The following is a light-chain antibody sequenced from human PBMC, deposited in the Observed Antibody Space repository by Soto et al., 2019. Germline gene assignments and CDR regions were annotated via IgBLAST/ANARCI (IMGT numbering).Light chain of an antibody. J-gene: IGLJ1*01. Sequence: QSVLPQHRSVSGAPGQLVTISCTGTRIDVGGYNYVSSYQQHPGKAPKLLIYDVSKRPSGVPHRFAGSWSGNSASLTISGLQADDAADYYCCSYASSYTYVFGTGTKV. CDR1: RIDVGGYNY. V-gene: IGLV2-11*01. CDR3: CSYASSYTYV. CDR2: DVS.